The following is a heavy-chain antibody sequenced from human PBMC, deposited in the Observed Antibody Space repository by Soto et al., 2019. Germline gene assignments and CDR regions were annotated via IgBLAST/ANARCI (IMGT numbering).Heavy chain of an antibody. CDR2: IYYSGST. V-gene: IGHV4-30-4*01. CDR3: ARRWGRTFDY. D-gene: IGHD7-27*01. CDR1: GGSITSGDYY. Sequence: SETLSLTCTVSGGSITSGDYYWSWIRQPPGKGLEWIGYIYYSGSTYYNPSLKSRVTISVDTSKNQFSLKLSSVTAADTDVYYCARRWGRTFDYWGQGTLVTVSS. J-gene: IGHJ4*02.